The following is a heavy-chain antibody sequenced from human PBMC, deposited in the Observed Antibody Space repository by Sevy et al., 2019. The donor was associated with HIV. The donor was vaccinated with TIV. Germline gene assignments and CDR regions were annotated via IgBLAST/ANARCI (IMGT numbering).Heavy chain of an antibody. CDR3: AKNPVWDDGSSPIDY. CDR1: GFTFSSNT. D-gene: IGHD1-1*01. V-gene: IGHV3-21*01. J-gene: IGHJ4*02. CDR2: ISSRSSYI. Sequence: GGSQRLSCAASGFTFSSNTMNWVRQAPGKGLEWVSSISSRSSYIYYTDSVKGRFITSRDDAKNSLYLDMHSLRVEDTAVYYCAKNPVWDDGSSPIDYWGQGTLVTVSS.